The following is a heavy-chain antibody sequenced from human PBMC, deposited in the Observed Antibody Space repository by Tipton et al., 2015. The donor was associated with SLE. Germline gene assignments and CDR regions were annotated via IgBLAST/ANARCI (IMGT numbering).Heavy chain of an antibody. V-gene: IGHV3-48*03. CDR1: GFTFSSYE. Sequence: SLRLSCAASGFTFSSYEMNWVRQAPGKGLEWVAYISADDNTIHYADSVKGRFSISRDNAKNSLFLHMNRLRAEDTAVYYCAKPLMAMAGELDYWGQRTLGLVSS. D-gene: IGHD6-19*01. CDR2: ISADDNTI. CDR3: AKPLMAMAGELDY. J-gene: IGHJ4*02.